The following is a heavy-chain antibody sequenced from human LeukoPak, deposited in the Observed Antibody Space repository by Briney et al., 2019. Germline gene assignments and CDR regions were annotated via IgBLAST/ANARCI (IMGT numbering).Heavy chain of an antibody. CDR1: GYTLTELS. Sequence: GASVKVSCKVSGYTLTELSMHWVRQAPGQGLEWMGIINPSGGSTSYAQKFQGRVTMTRDTSTSTVYMELSSLRSEDTAVYYCARDQGDTAMVTDYWGQGTLVTVSS. J-gene: IGHJ4*02. V-gene: IGHV1-46*01. CDR3: ARDQGDTAMVTDY. CDR2: INPSGGST. D-gene: IGHD5-18*01.